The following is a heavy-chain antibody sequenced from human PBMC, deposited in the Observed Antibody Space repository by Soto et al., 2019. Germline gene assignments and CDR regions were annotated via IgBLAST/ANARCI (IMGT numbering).Heavy chain of an antibody. J-gene: IGHJ6*02. Sequence: PSETLSLTCTVSGGPISSYYWSWIRQPAGKGLEWIGRIYTSGSTNYNPSLKSRVTMSVDTSKNQFSLKLSSVTAADTAVYYCAREARITIFGVVHYGMDVWGQGTTVTVSS. V-gene: IGHV4-4*07. CDR3: AREARITIFGVVHYGMDV. D-gene: IGHD3-3*01. CDR1: GGPISSYY. CDR2: IYTSGST.